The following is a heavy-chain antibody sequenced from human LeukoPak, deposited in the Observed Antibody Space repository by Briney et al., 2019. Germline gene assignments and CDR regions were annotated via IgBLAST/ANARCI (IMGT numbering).Heavy chain of an antibody. CDR2: MNHSGST. J-gene: IGHJ4*02. Sequence: SETLSLTCAVYGGSFSGYYWSWIRQPPGKGLEWIGEMNHSGSTNYNPSLKSRVSISVHTAKNQFSLKVNSVTAADTAVYYCARDVAVAGKTPGCLGYWGQGTLVTVSS. CDR1: GGSFSGYY. V-gene: IGHV4-34*01. D-gene: IGHD6-19*01. CDR3: ARDVAVAGKTPGCLGY.